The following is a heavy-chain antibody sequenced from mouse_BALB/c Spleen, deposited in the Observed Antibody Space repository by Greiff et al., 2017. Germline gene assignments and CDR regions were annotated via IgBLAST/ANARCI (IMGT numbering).Heavy chain of an antibody. CDR1: GYTFTDYA. CDR3: ARWATATKAMDY. Sequence: QVQLQQSGAELVRPGVSVKISCKGSGYTFTDYAMHWVKQSHAKSLEWIGVISTYYGDASYNQKFKGKATMTVDKSSSTAYMELARLTSEDSAIYYCARWATATKAMDYWGQGTSVTVSS. D-gene: IGHD1-2*01. V-gene: IGHV1S137*01. J-gene: IGHJ4*01. CDR2: ISTYYGDA.